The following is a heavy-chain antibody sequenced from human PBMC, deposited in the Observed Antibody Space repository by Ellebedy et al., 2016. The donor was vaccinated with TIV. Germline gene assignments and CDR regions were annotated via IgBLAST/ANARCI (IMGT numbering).Heavy chain of an antibody. V-gene: IGHV1-18*01. CDR1: GYTFTSYG. D-gene: IGHD3-10*01. CDR3: AREFSALWFGESLSGMDV. CDR2: ISAYNGNT. J-gene: IGHJ6*02. Sequence: ASVKVSCKASGYTFTSYGISWVRQAPGQGLEWMGWISAYNGNTNYAQKLQGRVTMTTDTSTSTAYMQLRSLRSDETAVYYCAREFSALWFGESLSGMDVWGQGTTVTVSS.